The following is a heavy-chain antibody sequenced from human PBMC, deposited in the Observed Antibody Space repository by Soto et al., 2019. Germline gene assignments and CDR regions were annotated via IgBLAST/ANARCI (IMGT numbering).Heavy chain of an antibody. CDR3: VRGVGNYYHGMDV. CDR1: GFGLSTSG. D-gene: IGHD3-10*01. J-gene: IGHJ6*02. Sequence: QVQLAESGGGVVQPGRSLKLSCAASGFGLSTSGMHWVRQAPGKGLEWLAVIWYDGSIKNYADSVKGRFTISRDNSKDTVYLQMNSLTAEDMAVYFCVRGVGNYYHGMDVWGQGTTVTVSS. CDR2: IWYDGSIK. V-gene: IGHV3-33*01.